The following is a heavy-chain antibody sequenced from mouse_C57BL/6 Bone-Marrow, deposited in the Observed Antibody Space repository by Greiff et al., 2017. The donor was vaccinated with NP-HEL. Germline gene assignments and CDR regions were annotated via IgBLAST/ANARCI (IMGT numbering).Heavy chain of an antibody. D-gene: IGHD1-2*01. J-gene: IGHJ1*03. Sequence: EVKVVESGGGLVKPGGSLKLSCAASGFTFSSYAMSWVRQTPETRLEWVATISDGGSYTYYPDNVKGRFTISRDDAKNNLYLQMSHLKSEDTAMYYCARHYYGDFDVWGTGTTVTVSS. V-gene: IGHV5-4*03. CDR1: GFTFSSYA. CDR3: ARHYYGDFDV. CDR2: ISDGGSYT.